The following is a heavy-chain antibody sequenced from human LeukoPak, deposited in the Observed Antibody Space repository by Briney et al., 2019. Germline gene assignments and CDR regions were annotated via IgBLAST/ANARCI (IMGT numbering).Heavy chain of an antibody. J-gene: IGHJ4*02. D-gene: IGHD5-12*01. Sequence: PGGSLRLSCAASGFSLTNFAMSWVRQAPGKGLEWVSLIIGSSGDTFYADSVKGRFTISRDNSKNRLYLQMNSLRAGDTALYYCAKGAYDYIEMGYFDYWGQGTLVTVSS. CDR1: GFSLTNFA. CDR2: IIGSSGDT. CDR3: AKGAYDYIEMGYFDY. V-gene: IGHV3-23*01.